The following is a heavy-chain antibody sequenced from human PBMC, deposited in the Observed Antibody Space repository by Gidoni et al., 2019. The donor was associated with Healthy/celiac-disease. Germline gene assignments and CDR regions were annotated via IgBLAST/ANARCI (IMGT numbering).Heavy chain of an antibody. CDR3: ARDAVVTAIGGVDY. D-gene: IGHD2-21*02. J-gene: IGHJ4*02. CDR1: GFTVSSSS. V-gene: IGHV3-48*01. Sequence: EVQLVESGGGVVQPGGYRRLSCAASGFTVSSSSMNWVRQAPGKGLELVSYISSRSITLSYADSVKGRFTISIDNAKNSLYLQMNSLRAEDTAVYYCARDAVVTAIGGVDYWGQGTLVTVSS. CDR2: ISSRSITL.